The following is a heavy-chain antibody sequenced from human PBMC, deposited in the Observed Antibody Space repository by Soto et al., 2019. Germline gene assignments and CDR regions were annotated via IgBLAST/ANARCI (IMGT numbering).Heavy chain of an antibody. CDR1: GGTFSSYA. D-gene: IGHD6-19*01. V-gene: IGHV1-69*01. J-gene: IGHJ4*02. CDR3: ARGAAEGGGGWYRLNYFDY. CDR2: IIPIFGTA. Sequence: QVQLVQSGAEVKKPGSSVKVSCKASGGTFSSYAISWVRQAPGQGLEWMGGIIPIFGTANYAQKFQGRVTIAADGATSTAYMERSSRRSEDTALYYCARGAAEGGGGWYRLNYFDYWGQGTLVTVSS.